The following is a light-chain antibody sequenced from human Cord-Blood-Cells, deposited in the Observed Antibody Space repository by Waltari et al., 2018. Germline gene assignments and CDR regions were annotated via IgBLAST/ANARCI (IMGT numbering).Light chain of an antibody. CDR2: LGS. CDR3: MQSLHTPYT. J-gene: IGKJ2*01. CDR1: QSLLHSNGYNY. V-gene: IGKV2-28*01. Sequence: DIVMTQSPLSLPVTPGEPASISCRPRQSLLHSNGYNYLDWYLQKPGQSPQLLIYLGSNRASGVPDRFSGSGSGTDFTLNISRVEAEDVGVYYCMQSLHTPYTFGQGTKLEIK.